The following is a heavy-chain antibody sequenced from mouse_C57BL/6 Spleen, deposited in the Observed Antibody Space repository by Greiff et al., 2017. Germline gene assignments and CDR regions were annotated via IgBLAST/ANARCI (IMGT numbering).Heavy chain of an antibody. CDR1: GYTFTSYW. CDR3: ARGSNYGSDAMDY. J-gene: IGHJ4*01. V-gene: IGHV1-61*01. D-gene: IGHD2-5*01. Sequence: QVQLQQPGAELVRPGSSVKLSCKASGYTFTSYWMDWVKQRPGQGLEWIGNIYPSDSETHYNQKFKDKATLTVDKSSSTAYMQLSRLTSEDSAVYYCARGSNYGSDAMDYWGQGTSVTVAS. CDR2: IYPSDSET.